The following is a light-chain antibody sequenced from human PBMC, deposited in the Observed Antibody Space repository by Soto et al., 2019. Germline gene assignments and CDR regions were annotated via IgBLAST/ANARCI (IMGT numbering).Light chain of an antibody. CDR2: GAS. CDR3: QQYDRSRT. Sequence: PGARATLSCRASQSVSRNYLAWYQQRPGQAPRLLIYGASSRAIGIPDRFSGSGSGTDFTLTISRLEPEDFAVYYCQQYDRSRTFGQGTKVEIK. CDR1: QSVSRNY. J-gene: IGKJ1*01. V-gene: IGKV3-20*01.